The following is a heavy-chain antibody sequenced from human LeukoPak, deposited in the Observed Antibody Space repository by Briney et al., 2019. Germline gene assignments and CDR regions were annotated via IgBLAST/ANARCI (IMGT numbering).Heavy chain of an antibody. D-gene: IGHD4-23*01. Sequence: PSETLSLTCTVSGGSISSSSYYWGWIRQPPGKGLEWIGSIYYSGSTYYNPSLKSRVTISVDTSKNQFSLKLSSVTAADTAVYYCAREDSRGGYFDYWGQGTLVTVSS. V-gene: IGHV4-39*07. CDR2: IYYSGST. J-gene: IGHJ4*02. CDR3: AREDSRGGYFDY. CDR1: GGSISSSSYY.